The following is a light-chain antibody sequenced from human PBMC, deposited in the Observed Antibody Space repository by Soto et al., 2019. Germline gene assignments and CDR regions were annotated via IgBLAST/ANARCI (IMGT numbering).Light chain of an antibody. CDR2: DAS. CDR3: QQFDTYPLT. Sequence: AIQLTQSPSSLSASVGDRVTITCRASQGINSAFAWYQQKPGKVPKLLIYDASSLESGVPSRFSGSGSGTDFTLTISSLQPEDFATYYCQQFDTYPLTFGQGTRLETK. CDR1: QGINSA. J-gene: IGKJ5*01. V-gene: IGKV1-13*02.